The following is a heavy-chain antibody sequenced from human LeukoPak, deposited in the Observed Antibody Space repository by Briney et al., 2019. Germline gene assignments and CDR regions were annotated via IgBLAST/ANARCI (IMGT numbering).Heavy chain of an antibody. V-gene: IGHV4-59*08. D-gene: IGHD5-24*01. CDR3: ARHNFSDGWLLDY. CDR2: IYDSGST. CDR1: GYSISSYY. Sequence: PSETLSLTCTVSGYSISSYYWSWIRQPPGKGLXWIGYIYDSGSTNYNPSLKSRITISVDTSKNQFSLKLSSVTAADTAVYYCARHNFSDGWLLDYWGQGTLVTVSS. J-gene: IGHJ4*02.